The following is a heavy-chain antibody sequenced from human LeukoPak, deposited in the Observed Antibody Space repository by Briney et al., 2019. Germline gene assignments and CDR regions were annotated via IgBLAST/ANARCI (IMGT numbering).Heavy chain of an antibody. CDR1: GGSISSGGYY. V-gene: IGHV4-31*03. CDR2: IYYSGST. D-gene: IGHD6-19*01. Sequence: PSETLSLTCTVSGGSISSGGYYWSWIRQHPGKGLEWIGYIYYSGSTYYSPSLKSRVTISVDTSKNQFSLKLSSVTAADTAVYYCARDRAGEGFDPWGQGTLVTVSS. CDR3: ARDRAGEGFDP. J-gene: IGHJ5*02.